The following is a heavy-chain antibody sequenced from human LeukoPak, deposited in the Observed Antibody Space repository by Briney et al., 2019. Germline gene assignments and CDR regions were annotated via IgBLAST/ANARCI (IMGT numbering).Heavy chain of an antibody. D-gene: IGHD3-10*01. CDR2: IYHSGST. CDR1: GGSISSSNW. CDR3: ARMARGVTSYYFDY. V-gene: IGHV4-4*02. Sequence: PSGTLSFTCAVSGGSISSSNWWSWVRQPPGKGLEWIGEIYHSGSTNYNPSLKSRVTISVDKSKNQFSLKLSSVTAADTAVYYCARMARGVTSYYFDYWGQGTLVTVSS. J-gene: IGHJ4*02.